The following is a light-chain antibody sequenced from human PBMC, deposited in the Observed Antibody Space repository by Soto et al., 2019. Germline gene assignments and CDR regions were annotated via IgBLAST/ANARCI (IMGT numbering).Light chain of an antibody. V-gene: IGKV1-17*01. Sequence: DIQMTQSPSSLSASVGDRVTITCRASQTISTYLCWYQQKPGKAPNLLIYAASSLQSGVPSRFSGSGSGTDFTLTISSLQPEDFATYYCQQLNSYPRFGPGTKVDI. CDR2: AAS. CDR1: QTISTY. CDR3: QQLNSYPR. J-gene: IGKJ3*01.